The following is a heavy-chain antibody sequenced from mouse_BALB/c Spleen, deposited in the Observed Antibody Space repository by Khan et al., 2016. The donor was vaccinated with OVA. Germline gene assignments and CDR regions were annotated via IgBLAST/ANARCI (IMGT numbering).Heavy chain of an antibody. D-gene: IGHD1-1*01. CDR2: IYPVDGSS. CDR1: GYTLTSYY. J-gene: IGHJ2*01. V-gene: IGHV1S56*01. CDR3: ARGYYGYLDY. Sequence: VQLQESGPELVRPGASVKMSCKASGYTLTSYYIHWVKQRPGQGLEWIGWIYPVDGSSKYNEKFKGKSTLTADKSYSTAYMLLSSLTSEDSAIYFCARGYYGYLDYWGQGTTLTVSS.